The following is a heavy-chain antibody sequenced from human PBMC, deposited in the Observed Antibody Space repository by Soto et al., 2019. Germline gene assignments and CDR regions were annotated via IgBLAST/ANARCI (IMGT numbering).Heavy chain of an antibody. V-gene: IGHV3-30*18. CDR1: GFTFRSYG. J-gene: IGHJ2*01. CDR2: ISYDGSNK. Sequence: QVQLVESAGGVVQPGRSLRLSCAASGFTFRSYGMHWVRQAPGKGLEWVAVISYDGSNKYYADSVKGRFTISRDNSKKTLYLQMNSLRAEDTAVYYCAKDRRILLNWYFDLWGRGTLVTVSS. CDR3: AKDRRILLNWYFDL.